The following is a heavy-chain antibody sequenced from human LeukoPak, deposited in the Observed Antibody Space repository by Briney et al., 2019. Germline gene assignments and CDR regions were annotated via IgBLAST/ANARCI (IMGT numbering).Heavy chain of an antibody. V-gene: IGHV3-21*01. CDR3: ASGSAAGTDY. J-gene: IGHJ4*02. CDR1: GFTFSSYS. Sequence: TGGSLRLSCAASGFTFSSYSMNWVRQAPGKGLGWVSSISSSSSYIYYADSVKGRFTISRDNAKNSLYLQMNSLRAEDTAVYYCASGSAAGTDYWGQGTLVTVSS. CDR2: ISSSSSYI. D-gene: IGHD6-13*01.